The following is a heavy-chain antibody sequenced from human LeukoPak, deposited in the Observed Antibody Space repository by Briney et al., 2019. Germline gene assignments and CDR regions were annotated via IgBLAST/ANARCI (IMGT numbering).Heavy chain of an antibody. CDR1: GFTFSSYA. CDR3: AKDQGVTVFGVVLL. J-gene: IGHJ4*02. D-gene: IGHD3-3*01. V-gene: IGHV3-23*01. CDR2: ISNSGGST. Sequence: GGSLRLSCAASGFTFSSYAMSWVRQAPGKGLEWVSSISNSGGSTYYADSVKGRFTISRDNSRNTLYLQMNSLRAEDTALYYCAKDQGVTVFGVVLLWGQGTLVTVSS.